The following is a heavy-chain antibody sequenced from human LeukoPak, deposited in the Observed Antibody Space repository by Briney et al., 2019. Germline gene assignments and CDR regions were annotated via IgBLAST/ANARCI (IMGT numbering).Heavy chain of an antibody. Sequence: GGSLRLSCAASGFTVSSNYMSWVRQAPGKGLEWVSVIYSGGSTYYADSVKGRFTISRDNSKNTLYLQMNSLRAEDTAVYYCARDQVSAAGPDYWGQGTLVTVSS. CDR2: IYSGGST. CDR3: ARDQVSAAGPDY. V-gene: IGHV3-53*01. D-gene: IGHD5/OR15-5a*01. J-gene: IGHJ4*02. CDR1: GFTVSSNY.